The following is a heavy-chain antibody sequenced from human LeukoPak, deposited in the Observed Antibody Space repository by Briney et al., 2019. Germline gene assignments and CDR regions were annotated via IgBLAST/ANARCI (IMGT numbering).Heavy chain of an antibody. CDR1: GFTFDDYA. Sequence: GGSLRLSCAASGFTFDDYAMHWVRQAPGKGLEWVSGISWNSGSIGYADSVKGRFTISRDNAKNSLYLQMNSLRAEDTAVYYCARGPGEYCSGGSCYSAGYWGQGTLVTVSS. D-gene: IGHD2-15*01. CDR2: ISWNSGSI. J-gene: IGHJ4*02. V-gene: IGHV3-9*01. CDR3: ARGPGEYCSGGSCYSAGY.